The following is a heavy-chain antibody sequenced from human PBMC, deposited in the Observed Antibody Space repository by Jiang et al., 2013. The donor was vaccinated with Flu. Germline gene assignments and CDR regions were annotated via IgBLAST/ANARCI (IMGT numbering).Heavy chain of an antibody. CDR2: INHSGTT. Sequence: LLKPSETLSLTCAVYGGSFTDYYWAWIRQPPNKGLEWIGEINHSGTTVYNPSLKSRLTMSVDTSKNQVSLRLTSVTAADTALYHCARVNRQKKILRGGTRIKRTYYIDYWGQGTLVTVSS. CDR1: GGSFTDYY. J-gene: IGHJ4*02. D-gene: IGHD3-10*01. V-gene: IGHV4-34*01. CDR3: ARVNRQKKILRGGTRIKRTYYIDY.